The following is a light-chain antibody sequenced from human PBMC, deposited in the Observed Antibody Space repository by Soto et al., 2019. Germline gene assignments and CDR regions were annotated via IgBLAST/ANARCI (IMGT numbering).Light chain of an antibody. J-gene: IGKJ1*01. CDR2: AAS. Sequence: IQMTQSPSSLSASVGDRVTITCRASQSISSYLNWYQQKPGKAPKLLIYAASSLQSGVPSRFSGSGSGTDFTLTISSLQPEDFAVYYCQQYNNWPTWTFGQGTKV. V-gene: IGKV1-39*01. CDR1: QSISSY. CDR3: QQYNNWPTWT.